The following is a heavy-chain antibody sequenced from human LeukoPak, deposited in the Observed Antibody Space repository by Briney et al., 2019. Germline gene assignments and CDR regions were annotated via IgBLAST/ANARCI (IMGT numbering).Heavy chain of an antibody. V-gene: IGHV3-23*01. CDR3: AKGEAAAAGGFDY. J-gene: IGHJ4*02. D-gene: IGHD6-13*01. CDR1: GFTLNNYV. CDR2: IRGRGFRT. Sequence: GGSLRLSCAASGFTLNNYVMSWVRQAPGKGLEWVSAIRGRGFRTYYADSVKGRFTISSDSAKNTLYLEMSGVRAEDTAMYFCAKGEAAAAGGFDYWGQGALVTVSS.